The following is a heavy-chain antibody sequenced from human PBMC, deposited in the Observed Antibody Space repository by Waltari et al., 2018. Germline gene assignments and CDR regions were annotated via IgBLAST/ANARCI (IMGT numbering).Heavy chain of an antibody. CDR2: INSDGSRT. J-gene: IGHJ2*01. CDR3: ARDIRGPVGQRPPWYFDL. Sequence: EMQLVESGGGIVQPGGSLSRSCAASGFTFSSYWMHWVRQVPGKGLVWVSRINSDGSRTSYADSVKGRFTISRDNAKNTLYLQMNSLRAEDTAVYYCARDIRGPVGQRPPWYFDLWGRGTLVTVSS. CDR1: GFTFSSYW. V-gene: IGHV3-74*01. D-gene: IGHD3-10*01.